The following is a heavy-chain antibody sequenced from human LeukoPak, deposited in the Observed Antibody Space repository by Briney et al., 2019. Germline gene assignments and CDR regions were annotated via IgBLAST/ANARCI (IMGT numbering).Heavy chain of an antibody. J-gene: IGHJ4*02. Sequence: GGSLRLSCAASGFTFSSDAMNWVRQAPGKGPEWVSVISDNGDRTYYADSVKGRFTISRDNYKNTLFLQMNSLRAEDTAVYYCVKGRLTVAGHFDFWGQGTLVTVSS. CDR1: GFTFSSDA. CDR2: ISDNGDRT. V-gene: IGHV3-23*01. CDR3: VKGRLTVAGHFDF. D-gene: IGHD6-19*01.